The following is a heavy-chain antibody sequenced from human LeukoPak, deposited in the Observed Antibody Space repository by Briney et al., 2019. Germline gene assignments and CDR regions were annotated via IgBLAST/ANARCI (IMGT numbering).Heavy chain of an antibody. D-gene: IGHD6-19*01. Sequence: SQTLSLTCAISGGSVSSNTAAWNWIRQSPSRGLEWLGRTYYTSNWHNDYAVSLKSRISINPDTSKNQFSLQLNSVTPEDTAIYYCARSYSSGWYGIDVWGQGTTVTVSS. V-gene: IGHV6-1*01. CDR2: TYYTSNWHN. J-gene: IGHJ6*02. CDR3: ARSYSSGWYGIDV. CDR1: GGSVSSNTAA.